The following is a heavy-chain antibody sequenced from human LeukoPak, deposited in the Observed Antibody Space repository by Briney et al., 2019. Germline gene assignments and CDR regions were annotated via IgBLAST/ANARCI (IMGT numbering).Heavy chain of an antibody. Sequence: SETLSPTRTFFFWSFVGYYWSWMRPPPPKGLERIGEINQSGSTNYNPSLKSRVTISVDTSKNQFSLKLSSVTAADTAVYYCARGKTYYYGSGSYGPPFDYWGQGTLVTVSS. CDR2: INQSGST. D-gene: IGHD3-10*01. CDR3: ARGKTYYYGSGSYGPPFDY. J-gene: IGHJ4*02. CDR1: FWSFVGYY. V-gene: IGHV4-34*01.